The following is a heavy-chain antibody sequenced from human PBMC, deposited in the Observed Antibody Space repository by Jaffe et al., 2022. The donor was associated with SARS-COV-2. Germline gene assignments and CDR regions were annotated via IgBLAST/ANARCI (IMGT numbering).Heavy chain of an antibody. J-gene: IGHJ3*02. D-gene: IGHD3-10*01. CDR2: IYTSGST. CDR1: GGSISSGSYY. V-gene: IGHV4-61*02. Sequence: QVQLQESGPGLVKPSQTLSLTCTVSGGSISSGSYYWSWIRQPAGKGLEWIGRIYTSGSTNYNPSLKSRVTISVDTSKNQFSLKLSSVTAADTAVYYCARELWTMVRGAPGAFDIWGQGTMVTVSS. CDR3: ARELWTMVRGAPGAFDI.